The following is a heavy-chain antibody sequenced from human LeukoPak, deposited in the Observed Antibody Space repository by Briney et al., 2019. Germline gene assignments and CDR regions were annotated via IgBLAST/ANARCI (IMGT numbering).Heavy chain of an antibody. CDR2: VNHSGST. J-gene: IGHJ5*02. V-gene: IGHV4-34*01. Sequence: SETLSLTCAVYGGSFSDYYWNWIRQPPGKGLEWIGEVNHSGSTNYNPSLKSRVTISVDTSKNQFSLKLSSVTAADTAVYYCARDRRQQLENWFDPWGQGTLVTVSS. D-gene: IGHD6-13*01. CDR3: ARDRRQQLENWFDP. CDR1: GGSFSDYY.